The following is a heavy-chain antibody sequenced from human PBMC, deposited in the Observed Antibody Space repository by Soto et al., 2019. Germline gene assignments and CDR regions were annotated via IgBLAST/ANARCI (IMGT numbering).Heavy chain of an antibody. V-gene: IGHV4-59*01. Sequence: ETLSLTCTVSGGSISIYYWSWIRQPPGKGLEWIGYIYYSGSTNYNPSLKSRVTISVDTSKNQFSLKLSSVTAADTAVYYCAREPPLGALDYWGQGTLVTVSS. D-gene: IGHD3-16*01. J-gene: IGHJ4*02. CDR3: AREPPLGALDY. CDR1: GGSISIYY. CDR2: IYYSGST.